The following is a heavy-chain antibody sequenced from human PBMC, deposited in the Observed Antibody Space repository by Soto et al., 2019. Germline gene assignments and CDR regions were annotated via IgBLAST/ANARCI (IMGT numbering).Heavy chain of an antibody. Sequence: PSETLSLTCGVHGGPFSGFFWSWIRQSPGKGLEWIGEFNPGGSTNYNPSLKSRLTISADSSTSQAALRLPSVTAADGAVYFCARSAASFGGASYLGAWGQGTLVTVSS. V-gene: IGHV4-34*01. J-gene: IGHJ5*02. CDR2: FNPGGST. CDR3: ARSAASFGGASYLGA. CDR1: GGPFSGFF. D-gene: IGHD1-26*01.